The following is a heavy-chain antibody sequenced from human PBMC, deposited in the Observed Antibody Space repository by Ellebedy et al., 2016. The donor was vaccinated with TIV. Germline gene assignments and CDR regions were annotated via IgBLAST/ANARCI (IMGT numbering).Heavy chain of an antibody. V-gene: IGHV3-30*18. Sequence: GESLKISXAASGFSFSGHWMSWVRQAPGKGLEWVAVISYDGRNKYYADSVKGRFTISRDNSKNTLYLQMNSLRAEDTAVYYCAKDFYGDYWGQGTLVIVSS. J-gene: IGHJ4*02. D-gene: IGHD2/OR15-2a*01. CDR3: AKDFYGDY. CDR2: ISYDGRNK. CDR1: GFSFSGHW.